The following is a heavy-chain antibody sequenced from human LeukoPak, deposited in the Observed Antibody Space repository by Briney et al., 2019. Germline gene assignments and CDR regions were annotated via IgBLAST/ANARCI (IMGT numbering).Heavy chain of an antibody. CDR3: ARDGRGSLDYYGMDV. Sequence: GGSLRFSGASSGFTFISYGMHWVRQAPGKGLDWVAVIWYDGSNKYYADSVKGRFTISRDNSKNTLYLQMNSLRAEDTAVYYCARDGRGSLDYYGMDVWGQGTTVTVSS. J-gene: IGHJ6*02. CDR2: IWYDGSNK. D-gene: IGHD1-26*01. V-gene: IGHV3-33*01. CDR1: GFTFISYG.